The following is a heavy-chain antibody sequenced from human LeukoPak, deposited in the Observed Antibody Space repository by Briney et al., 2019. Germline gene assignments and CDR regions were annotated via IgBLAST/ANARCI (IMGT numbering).Heavy chain of an antibody. Sequence: GGSLRLSCAASGFTFSSYWMSWVRQAPGKGLEWVANIKQDGSEKYYVDSVKGRFTISRDNAKNSLYPQMNSLRAEDTAVYYCARVEIVVVPDVPNFDYWGQGTLVTVSS. D-gene: IGHD2-2*03. V-gene: IGHV3-7*01. CDR2: IKQDGSEK. CDR3: ARVEIVVVPDVPNFDY. CDR1: GFTFSSYW. J-gene: IGHJ4*02.